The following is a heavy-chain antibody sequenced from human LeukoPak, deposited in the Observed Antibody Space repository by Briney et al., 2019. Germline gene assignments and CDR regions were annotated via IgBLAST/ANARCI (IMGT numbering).Heavy chain of an antibody. CDR2: INPNSGGT. Sequence: ASVKVSCKASGYTFTDYYMHWVRQAPGQGLEWMGWINPNSGGTNYAQKLQGRVTMTTDTSTSTAYMELRSLRSDDTAVYYCARGYPSGKRWLQLTYYYYYYMDVWGKGTTVTVSS. V-gene: IGHV1-2*02. CDR3: ARGYPSGKRWLQLTYYYYYYMDV. J-gene: IGHJ6*03. D-gene: IGHD5-24*01. CDR1: GYTFTDYY.